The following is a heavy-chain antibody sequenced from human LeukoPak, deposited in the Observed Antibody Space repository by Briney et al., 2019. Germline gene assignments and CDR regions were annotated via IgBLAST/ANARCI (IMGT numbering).Heavy chain of an antibody. CDR1: RFTFSDYY. CDR2: ITHSGRTI. J-gene: IGHJ4*02. Sequence: GGSLRLSCAASRFTFSDYYMSWIRQAPGKGLEWVSSITHSGRTIYYAASVEGRFTISRDNAKNSLYLQMNSLRDEDTAVYYCARVVGRWEFDYWGQGTLVTVSS. CDR3: ARVVGRWEFDY. V-gene: IGHV3-11*01. D-gene: IGHD5-24*01.